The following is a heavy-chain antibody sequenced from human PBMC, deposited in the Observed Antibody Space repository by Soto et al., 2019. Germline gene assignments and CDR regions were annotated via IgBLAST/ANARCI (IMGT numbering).Heavy chain of an antibody. V-gene: IGHV3-23*01. CDR1: GFTFSSYA. D-gene: IGHD3-10*01. CDR2: ISGSGGTT. J-gene: IGHJ6*02. CDR3: MRPAPRGRHYFYFGMDV. Sequence: GGSLRLSCAASGFTFSSYAMSWVRQAPGKGLECVSTISGSGGTTYYADSVKGRFTISRDNSKNTLFLRMNGPRVEDTAVYYCMRPAPRGRHYFYFGMDVWGQGTTVTVSS.